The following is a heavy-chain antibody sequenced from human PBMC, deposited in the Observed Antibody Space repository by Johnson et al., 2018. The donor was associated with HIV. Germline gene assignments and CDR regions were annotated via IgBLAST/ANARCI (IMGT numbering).Heavy chain of an antibody. D-gene: IGHD1-26*01. J-gene: IGHJ3*01. Sequence: DVQLVESGGGLVQPGGSLGLSCAASGFTFSSHWMSWVRQAPGKGLEWVANINQDGTEKYYVDFVKGRFTISRDNAKNFLFLQVNSLRDDDTAVYYCARDVVADGSYPPDAFDLWGQGTMVTVSS. CDR3: ARDVVADGSYPPDAFDL. CDR2: INQDGTEK. V-gene: IGHV3-7*05. CDR1: GFTFSSHW.